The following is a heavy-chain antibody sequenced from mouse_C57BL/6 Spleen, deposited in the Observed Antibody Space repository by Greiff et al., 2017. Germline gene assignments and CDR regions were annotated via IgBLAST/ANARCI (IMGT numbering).Heavy chain of an antibody. D-gene: IGHD3-1*01. J-gene: IGHJ4*01. CDR1: YA. Sequence: YAMNWVRQAPGKGLERVARISSKSNNYATYYADSVKDRFTISRDDSESMLYLQMNNLKTEDTAMYYCVRHGLLDAMDYWGQGTSVTVSS. CDR2: ISSKSNNYAT. CDR3: VRHGLLDAMDY. V-gene: IGHV10-1*01.